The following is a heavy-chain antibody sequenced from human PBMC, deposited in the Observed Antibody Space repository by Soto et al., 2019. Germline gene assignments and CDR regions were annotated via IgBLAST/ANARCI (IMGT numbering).Heavy chain of an antibody. V-gene: IGHV3-48*02. J-gene: IGHJ4*02. CDR2: ISSSSSTI. CDR1: GFTLSNYS. Sequence: EVQLVESGGCLVQPGGSLRLSCAASGFTLSNYSMNWARQAPGKGLEWVSYISSSSSTIYYADSVKGRFTISRDNAKNSLYLQMNSLRDEDTAVYYCVRGGAFKIDYWGQGTLVTVSS. CDR3: VRGGAFKIDY. D-gene: IGHD3-16*01.